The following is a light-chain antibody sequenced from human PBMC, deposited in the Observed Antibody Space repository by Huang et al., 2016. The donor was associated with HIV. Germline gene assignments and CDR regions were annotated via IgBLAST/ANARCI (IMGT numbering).Light chain of an antibody. J-gene: IGKJ3*01. CDR1: QVINTY. CDR2: GAS. CDR3: QGYDSAPFT. V-gene: IGKV1-27*01. Sequence: DIQMTQSPSSLSASVGDRVSITCRASQVINTYVAWYQQKPGKVPSLLIYGASTLHSGVPARFSGSGSGTNFTLTINSLQPDDFATYYCQGYDSAPFTFGPGTKVDVK.